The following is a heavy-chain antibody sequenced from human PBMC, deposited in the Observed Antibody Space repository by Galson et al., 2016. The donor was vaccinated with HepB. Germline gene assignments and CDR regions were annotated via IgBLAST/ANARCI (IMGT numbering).Heavy chain of an antibody. J-gene: IGHJ4*02. V-gene: IGHV1-3*01. Sequence: SVKVSCKASGCTFTKYIMHWVRQAPGQRPEWMGWINAGNGNTKYSQKFQGRVTITTDTSANTAYMDLSSLTSEDLAVYYCSRGWDGGHDFDYWGQGTLVTVSS. CDR3: SRGWDGGHDFDY. CDR2: INAGNGNT. D-gene: IGHD5-12*01. CDR1: GCTFTKYI.